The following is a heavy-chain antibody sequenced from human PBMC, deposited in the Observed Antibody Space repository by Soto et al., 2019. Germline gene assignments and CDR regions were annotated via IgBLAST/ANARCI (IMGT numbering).Heavy chain of an antibody. CDR3: AGAYDFWNGYYSAQYYFDF. CDR1: GGSINSDHYY. D-gene: IGHD3-3*01. Sequence: SETLSLTCTVSGGSINSDHYYWSWLRQPPGKGLEWLGYISYSGSTYYNPSLKSRIVISVDTSKNQFSLKLISVTAADTAVYYCAGAYDFWNGYYSAQYYFDFWGQGTLVTVSS. V-gene: IGHV4-30-4*01. J-gene: IGHJ4*02. CDR2: ISYSGST.